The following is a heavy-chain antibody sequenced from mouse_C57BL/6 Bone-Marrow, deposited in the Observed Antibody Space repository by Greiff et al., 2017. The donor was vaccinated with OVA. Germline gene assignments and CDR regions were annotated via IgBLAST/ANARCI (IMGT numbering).Heavy chain of an antibody. D-gene: IGHD1-1*01. CDR3: AKHGGSSYAWFAY. CDR2: IYPGGGYT. Sequence: VQLQQSGAELVRPGTSVKMSCKASGYTFTNYWIGWAKQRPGHGLEWIGDIYPGGGYTNYNEKFKGKATLTADKSSSTAYMQFSSLTSEDSAIYYCAKHGGSSYAWFAYWGQGTLVTVSA. CDR1: GYTFTNYW. J-gene: IGHJ3*01. V-gene: IGHV1-63*01.